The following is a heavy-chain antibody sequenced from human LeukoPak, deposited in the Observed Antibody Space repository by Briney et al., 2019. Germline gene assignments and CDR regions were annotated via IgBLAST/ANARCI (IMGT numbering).Heavy chain of an antibody. D-gene: IGHD2-2*02. CDR2: ISSTSSTV. CDR1: GFTFANYN. J-gene: IGHJ4*02. CDR3: ANTILTGAL. Sequence: PGGSLRLSCAASGFTFANYNFNWVRQAPGKGLEWVSYISSTSSTVYYADSMKGRFTISRDNAKNSLYLQMNSLRAEDTAVYYCANTILTGALWGQGTLVTVSS. V-gene: IGHV3-48*04.